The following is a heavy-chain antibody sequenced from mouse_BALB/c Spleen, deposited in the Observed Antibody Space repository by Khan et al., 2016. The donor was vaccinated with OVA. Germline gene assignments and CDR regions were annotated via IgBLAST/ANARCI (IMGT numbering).Heavy chain of an antibody. Sequence: EVQLEESGPGLVKPSQSLSLTCTVTGYSITSGYGWNWIRQFPGNKLEWMGYISYSASTNYNPSLKSRISITRDTSKNQFFLQLNSVTTEDTATXSCARTARLTYWGQGTTLTVSS. J-gene: IGHJ2*01. CDR2: ISYSAST. CDR3: ARTARLTY. V-gene: IGHV3-1*02. D-gene: IGHD3-3*01. CDR1: GYSITSGYG.